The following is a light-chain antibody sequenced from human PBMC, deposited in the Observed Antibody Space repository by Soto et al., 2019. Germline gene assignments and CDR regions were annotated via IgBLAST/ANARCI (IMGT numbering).Light chain of an antibody. CDR1: QSVSSN. J-gene: IGKJ3*01. Sequence: EIVMTQSPATLSVSPGERATLSCRASQSVSSNLAWYQQKPGQAPRPLIYGASTRATGIPARFSGSGSGTEFTLTVSRLQSEDFAVYYCQQYNNWPFTFGPGTNVDIK. V-gene: IGKV3-15*01. CDR2: GAS. CDR3: QQYNNWPFT.